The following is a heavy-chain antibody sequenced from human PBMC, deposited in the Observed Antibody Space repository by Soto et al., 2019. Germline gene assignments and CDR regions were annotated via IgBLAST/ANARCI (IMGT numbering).Heavy chain of an antibody. CDR1: GYTFTSYG. V-gene: IGHV1-18*04. CDR2: ISAYNGNT. CDR3: ARVLGSSGYYYATSHDAFDI. J-gene: IGHJ3*02. D-gene: IGHD3-22*01. Sequence: ASVKVSCKASGYTFTSYGISWVRQAPGQGLEWMGWISAYNGNTNYAQKLQGRVTMTRDTSISTAYMELSRLRSDDTAVYYCARVLGSSGYYYATSHDAFDIWGQGTMVTVSS.